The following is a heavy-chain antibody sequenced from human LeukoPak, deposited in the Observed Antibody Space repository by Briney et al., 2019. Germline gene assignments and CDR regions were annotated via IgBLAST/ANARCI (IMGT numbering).Heavy chain of an antibody. CDR3: ARIYVWGSYRYFDY. D-gene: IGHD3-16*02. Sequence: GASVKVSCKASGYTFTGYYIHWVRQAPGQGLQWMGWINPNSGGTNYAQKFQGRVTMTRDTSISTAYMELTRLRSDDTAVYYCARIYVWGSYRYFDYWGQGTLVTVSS. CDR2: INPNSGGT. CDR1: GYTFTGYY. V-gene: IGHV1-2*02. J-gene: IGHJ4*02.